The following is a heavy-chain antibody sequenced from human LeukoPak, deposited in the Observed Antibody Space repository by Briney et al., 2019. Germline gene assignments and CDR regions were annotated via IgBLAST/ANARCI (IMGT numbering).Heavy chain of an antibody. CDR1: GYTFTIYG. CDR3: ARTYSGSPTTYFDY. CDR2: ISAYNGNT. Sequence: ASVRVSCKASGYTFTIYGISWVRQAPGQGREWMGWISAYNGNTNYAQKLQGRGTMTTDTSTSTAYMELRSLRSDDTAVYYCARTYSGSPTTYFDYWGQGTLVTVSS. J-gene: IGHJ4*02. V-gene: IGHV1-18*01. D-gene: IGHD1-26*01.